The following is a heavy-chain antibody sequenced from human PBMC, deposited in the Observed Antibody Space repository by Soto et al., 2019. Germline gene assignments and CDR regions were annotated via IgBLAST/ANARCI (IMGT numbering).Heavy chain of an antibody. V-gene: IGHV1-69*13. D-gene: IGHD3-3*01. CDR3: ARGFNPYYDFWSGYYYYYYYGMDV. J-gene: IGHJ6*02. Sequence: ASVKVSCKASGGTFSSYAISWVRQAPGQGLEWMGGIIPIFGTANYAQKFQGRVTITADESTSTAYMELSSLRSEDTAVYYCARGFNPYYDFWSGYYYYYYYGMDVWGQGTTVTVSS. CDR2: IIPIFGTA. CDR1: GGTFSSYA.